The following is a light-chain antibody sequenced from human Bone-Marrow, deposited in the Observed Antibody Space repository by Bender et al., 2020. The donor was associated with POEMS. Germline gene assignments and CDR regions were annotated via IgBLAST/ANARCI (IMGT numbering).Light chain of an antibody. J-gene: IGLJ3*02. CDR2: EVI. CDR3: CSYVGGSARV. V-gene: IGLV2-23*02. Sequence: QSALTQPASVSGSPGQSITISCTGTSSDVGYYNLVSWYQHHPGKAPKLMIYEVIKRPSGVSNRFSGSKAGNTASLTISGLQAEYEADYYCCSYVGGSARVFGGGTKLTVL. CDR1: SSDVGYYNL.